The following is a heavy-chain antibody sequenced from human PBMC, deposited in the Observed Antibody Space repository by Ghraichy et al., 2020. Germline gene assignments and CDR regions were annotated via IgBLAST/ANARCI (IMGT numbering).Heavy chain of an antibody. CDR2: INHSGST. V-gene: IGHV4-34*01. Sequence: TLSLTCAVNGGSFSGYYWSWIRQPPGKGLEWIGEINHSGSTNYNPSLKSRVTISVDTSKNQFSLKLSSVTAADTAVYYCARGRGAARQHYWGQGTLVTVSS. CDR3: ARGRGAARQHY. CDR1: GGSFSGYY. J-gene: IGHJ4*02. D-gene: IGHD6-6*01.